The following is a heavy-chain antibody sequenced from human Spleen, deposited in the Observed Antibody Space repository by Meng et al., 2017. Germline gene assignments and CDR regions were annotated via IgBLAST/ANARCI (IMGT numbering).Heavy chain of an antibody. CDR3: VPYCSGGSCRYVNWFDP. Sequence: SVKVSCKASGGTFSSYAISWVRQAPGQGLEWMGGIIPIFGTANYAQKFQGRVTITADESTSTAYMELSSLRSEDTAVYYCVPYCSGGSCRYVNWFDPWGQGTLVTVSS. J-gene: IGHJ5*02. V-gene: IGHV1-69*13. D-gene: IGHD2-15*01. CDR2: IIPIFGTA. CDR1: GGTFSSYA.